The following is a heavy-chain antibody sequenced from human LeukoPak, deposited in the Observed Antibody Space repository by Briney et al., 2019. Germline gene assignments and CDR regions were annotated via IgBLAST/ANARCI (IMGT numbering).Heavy chain of an antibody. J-gene: IGHJ4*02. Sequence: SETLSLTCAVYGGSFSGYYWSWIRQPPGKGLEWIGEINHSGSTNYNPSLKSRVTISVDTSKNQFSLKLSSMTAADTAVYYCARWRRFTDVFDYWGQGTLVTVSS. V-gene: IGHV4-34*01. CDR1: GGSFSGYY. CDR2: INHSGST. D-gene: IGHD3-16*01. CDR3: ARWRRFTDVFDY.